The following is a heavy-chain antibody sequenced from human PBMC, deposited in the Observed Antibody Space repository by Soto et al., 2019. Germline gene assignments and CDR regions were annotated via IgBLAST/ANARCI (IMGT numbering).Heavy chain of an antibody. CDR3: ARDTVLTGMFDF. Sequence: SETLSLTCTVSGGSISGYYWSWIRQPPGKGLEWIGYIYYTGTTNYNPSLGSRVTISIDAPENQISLKLTSVTAADTAFYYCARDTVLTGMFDFWGQGTLVTVSA. V-gene: IGHV4-59*01. J-gene: IGHJ4*02. D-gene: IGHD4-17*01. CDR2: IYYTGTT. CDR1: GGSISGYY.